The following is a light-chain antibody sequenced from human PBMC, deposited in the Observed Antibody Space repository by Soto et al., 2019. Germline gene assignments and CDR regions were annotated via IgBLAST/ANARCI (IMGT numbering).Light chain of an antibody. Sequence: QSVLTQPPSVSGAPRQRVTISCSGSRSNIGDNAVNWYQQFPGKAPTLLIYYDDLVPSGVSYRFSGSKSGNTASLTVSGLQAEDEADYYCSSYAGSNNPGVFGTGTKLTVL. CDR3: SSYAGSNNPGV. CDR2: YDD. J-gene: IGLJ1*01. V-gene: IGLV1-36*01. CDR1: RSNIGDNA.